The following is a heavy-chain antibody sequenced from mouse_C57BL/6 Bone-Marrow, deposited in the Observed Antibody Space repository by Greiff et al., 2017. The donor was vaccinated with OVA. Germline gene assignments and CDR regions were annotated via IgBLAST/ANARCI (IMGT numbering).Heavy chain of an antibody. D-gene: IGHD1-1*01. CDR2: IYPSDSET. V-gene: IGHV1-61*01. CDR1: GYTFTSYW. Sequence: QVQLQQPGAELVRPGSSVKLSCKASGYTFTSYWMDWVKQRPGHGLEWIGNIYPSDSETHYNQKFKDKATLTVDKSSSTAYMQLSSLTSEDSAVYYCATDYDGSSYRFAYWGQGTLVTVSA. CDR3: ATDYDGSSYRFAY. J-gene: IGHJ3*01.